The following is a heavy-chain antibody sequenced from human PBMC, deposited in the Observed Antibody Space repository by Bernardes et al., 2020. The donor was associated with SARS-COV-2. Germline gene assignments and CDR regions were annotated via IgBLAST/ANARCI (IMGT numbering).Heavy chain of an antibody. CDR1: GFTFSDYY. D-gene: IGHD2-2*01. V-gene: IGHV3-11*01. CDR3: ARDDNLLAVPDAF. Sequence: GGSLRLSCAASGFTFSDYYMSWIRQAPGKGLECVSYIRSSGSSIYYADSVKGRFTISRDNAKSSLYLQMNSLRAEDTAVYYCARDDNLLAVPDAFWGQGTLVTVSS. CDR2: IRSSGSSI. J-gene: IGHJ4*02.